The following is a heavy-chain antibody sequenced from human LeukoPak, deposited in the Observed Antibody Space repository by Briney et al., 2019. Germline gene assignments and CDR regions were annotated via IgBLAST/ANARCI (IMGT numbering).Heavy chain of an antibody. D-gene: IGHD3-22*01. CDR3: ARHGQDYYDSRGYYRRGDAFHI. Sequence: SETLSLTCTVSGGSISSFYWSWIRQPPGKGLEWIGYIHHSGSTDYNPFLKSRVTISVDTSKSQFSLKLRSVTAADTAVYYCARHGQDYYDSRGYYRRGDAFHIWGQGTMVTVSS. J-gene: IGHJ3*02. CDR1: GGSISSFY. CDR2: IHHSGST. V-gene: IGHV4-59*08.